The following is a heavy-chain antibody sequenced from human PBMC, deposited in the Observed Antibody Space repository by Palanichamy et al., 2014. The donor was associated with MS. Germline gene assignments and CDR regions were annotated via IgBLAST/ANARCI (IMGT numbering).Heavy chain of an antibody. J-gene: IGHJ6*02. CDR1: GFTFSSYA. V-gene: IGHV3-23*01. CDR2: ISGSGGGT. CDR3: AKDQWFGGGLLDV. D-gene: IGHD3-10*01. Sequence: EVQLLESGGGLVQPGGSLRLSCAASGFTFSSYAMSWVRQAPGKGLEWVSAISGSGGGTYYADSVKGRFTISRDNSKNTLYLQMNSLRAEDTAVYYCAKDQWFGGGLLDVWGQGTTVTVSS.